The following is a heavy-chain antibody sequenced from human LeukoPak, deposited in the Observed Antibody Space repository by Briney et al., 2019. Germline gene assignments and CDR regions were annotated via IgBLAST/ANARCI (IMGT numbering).Heavy chain of an antibody. Sequence: GGSLRLSCAASGFTFSSYAMSWVRQAPGKGLEWVSAISGSGGSTYYADSVKGRFTISRDNSKNTLYLQMNSLRAEDTAVYYCAKADRSDGYNKGYYFDYWGQGTLVTVSS. J-gene: IGHJ4*02. D-gene: IGHD5-24*01. CDR3: AKADRSDGYNKGYYFDY. V-gene: IGHV3-23*01. CDR1: GFTFSSYA. CDR2: ISGSGGST.